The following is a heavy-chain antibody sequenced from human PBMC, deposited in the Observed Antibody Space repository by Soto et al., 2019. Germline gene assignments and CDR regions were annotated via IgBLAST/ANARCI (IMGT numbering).Heavy chain of an antibody. CDR2: IFYSGST. CDR3: ARKYLPYYGSGSPYGMDV. J-gene: IGHJ6*02. V-gene: IGHV4-39*01. Sequence: SETLSHTCSVSSGSPRTKRYPRDRLRQPPGKGLEWIGSIFYSGSTSYNPSLKSRVTISVDTSKNQFSLTLTSVTAADTAVYYCARKYLPYYGSGSPYGMDVWGQGTTVT. CDR1: SGSPRTKRYP. D-gene: IGHD3-10*01.